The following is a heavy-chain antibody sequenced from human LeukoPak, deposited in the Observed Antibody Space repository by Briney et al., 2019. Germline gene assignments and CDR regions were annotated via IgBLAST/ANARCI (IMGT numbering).Heavy chain of an antibody. CDR1: GFTFSNYA. Sequence: GASLRLSCAASGFTFSNYAMSWVRQAPGKGLEWVSAIVGSGGSTYYADSVKGRFTISRDNPKNTLYLQMNSLRTEDTAVYYCAKWGDYDILTGYYDSDYWGQGTLVTVSS. CDR3: AKWGDYDILTGYYDSDY. J-gene: IGHJ4*02. D-gene: IGHD3-9*01. V-gene: IGHV3-23*01. CDR2: IVGSGGST.